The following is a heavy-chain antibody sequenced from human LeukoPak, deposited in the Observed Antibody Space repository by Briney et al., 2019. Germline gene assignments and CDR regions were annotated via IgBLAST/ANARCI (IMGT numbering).Heavy chain of an antibody. J-gene: IGHJ4*02. CDR1: GGTFNSYT. CDR2: IIPILDIA. D-gene: IGHD3-3*01. V-gene: IGHV1-69*04. CDR3: ARDPTEDFWSGFYSYFDF. Sequence: SVKVSCKASGGTFNSYTFSWVRQAPGQGLEWMGRIIPILDIANYAQKFQGRVTMTTDTSTSTAYMELRSLRSDDTAVYYCARDPTEDFWSGFYSYFDFWGQGTLVTVSS.